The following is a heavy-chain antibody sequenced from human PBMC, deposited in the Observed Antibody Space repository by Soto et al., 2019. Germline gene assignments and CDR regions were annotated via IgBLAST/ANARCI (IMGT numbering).Heavy chain of an antibody. V-gene: IGHV5-51*01. CDR2: IYPGDSDT. D-gene: IGHD3-22*01. CDR1: GYTFTNYW. CDR3: ARAGSYYDSSGYYYRDAFDI. J-gene: IGHJ3*02. Sequence: PGESLKISCKGSGYTFTNYWIGWVRQMPGKGLEWMGIIYPGDSDTRYSPSFQGQVTISADKSISTAYLQWSSLKASDTAMYYCARAGSYYDSSGYYYRDAFDIWGQGTMVTVSS.